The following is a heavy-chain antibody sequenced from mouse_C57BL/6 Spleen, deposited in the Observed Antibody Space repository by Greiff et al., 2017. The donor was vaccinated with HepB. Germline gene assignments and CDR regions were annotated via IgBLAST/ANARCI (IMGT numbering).Heavy chain of an antibody. CDR1: GFTFSSYA. CDR2: ISDGGSYT. Sequence: EVKLEESGGGLVKPGGSLKLSCAASGFTFSSYAMSWVRQTPEKRLEWVATISDGGSYTYYPDNVKGRFTISRDNAKNNLYLQMSHLKSEDTAMYYCARTAQAFWFAYWGQGTLVTVSA. J-gene: IGHJ3*01. D-gene: IGHD3-2*02. CDR3: ARTAQAFWFAY. V-gene: IGHV5-4*03.